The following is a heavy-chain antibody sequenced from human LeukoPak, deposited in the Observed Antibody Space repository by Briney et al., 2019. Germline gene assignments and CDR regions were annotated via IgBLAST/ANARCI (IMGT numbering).Heavy chain of an antibody. CDR2: TCYRSKWFN. CDR3: VRAVPGRFDY. Sequence: SQTLSLTCAISGDSVSSNSASWTWIRQSPSRGLEWLGRTCYRSKWFNDYAVSVKSRITINPDTSKNQFSLQVNSVIPEDTAVYYCVRAVPGRFDYWGQGILVTVSS. V-gene: IGHV6-1*01. J-gene: IGHJ4*02. D-gene: IGHD6-19*01. CDR1: GDSVSSNSAS.